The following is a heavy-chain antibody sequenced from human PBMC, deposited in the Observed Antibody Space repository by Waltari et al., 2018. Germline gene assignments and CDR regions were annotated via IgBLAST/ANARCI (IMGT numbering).Heavy chain of an antibody. CDR3: ARSGNYDILTGYSPDAFDV. CDR2: IDSSATI. CDR1: GDSISSSSFY. D-gene: IGHD3-9*01. Sequence: QVQLQESGPGLVKPSETLSLTCSVSGDSISSSSFYWGWFRQPPGKGLEWIGTIDSSATIYYNPSLNRRVTISEDTSKNQVSLRLRSVTAADTAVYYCARSGNYDILTGYSPDAFDVWGQGTMVTVSS. V-gene: IGHV4-39*01. J-gene: IGHJ3*01.